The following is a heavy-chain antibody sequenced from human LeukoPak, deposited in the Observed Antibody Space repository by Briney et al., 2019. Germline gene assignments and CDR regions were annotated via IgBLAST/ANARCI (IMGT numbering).Heavy chain of an antibody. CDR1: GGSISSYY. Sequence: SETLSLTCTVSGGSISSYYWSWIRQPPGKGLEWIGYIYYSRTTNYNPSLKSRVTISVDTSKNQFSLKLSSVAAADTAVYYCARVVAAARRGAFDIWGQGTMVTVSS. D-gene: IGHD6-13*01. J-gene: IGHJ3*02. CDR2: IYYSRTT. CDR3: ARVVAAARRGAFDI. V-gene: IGHV4-59*01.